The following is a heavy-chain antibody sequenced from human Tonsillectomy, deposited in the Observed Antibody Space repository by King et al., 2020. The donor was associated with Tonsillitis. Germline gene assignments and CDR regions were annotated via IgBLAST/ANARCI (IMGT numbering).Heavy chain of an antibody. CDR1: GFTFSNCA. CDR3: AKAIPVSWRGYAFDF. Sequence: VQLVESGGGLVQPGGSLRLSCAASGFTFSNCAMNWVRQAPGKGLDWVSGISDSATSTYYADSVRGRFTISRDNSKNTVYLQMNSLRAEDTAIYFCAKAIPVSWRGYAFDFWGRGTMVTVSS. D-gene: IGHD6-19*01. V-gene: IGHV3-23*04. CDR2: ISDSATST. J-gene: IGHJ3*01.